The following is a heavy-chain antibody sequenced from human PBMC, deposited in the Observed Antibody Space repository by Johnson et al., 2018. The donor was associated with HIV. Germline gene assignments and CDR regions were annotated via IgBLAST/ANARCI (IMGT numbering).Heavy chain of an antibody. V-gene: IGHV3-33*06. J-gene: IGHJ3*02. CDR3: AKDLGTGDDAFDI. D-gene: IGHD7-27*01. CDR2: IWYDGSNK. CDR1: GFTFSSYG. Sequence: QEQLVESGGGVVQPGGSLRLSCAASGFTFSSYGMHWVRQAPGKGLEWVAVIWYDGSNKYYADSVKGRFTISRDNSKNSLYLQMNRLRADDTAVYYCAKDLGTGDDAFDIWGQGTMVTVSS.